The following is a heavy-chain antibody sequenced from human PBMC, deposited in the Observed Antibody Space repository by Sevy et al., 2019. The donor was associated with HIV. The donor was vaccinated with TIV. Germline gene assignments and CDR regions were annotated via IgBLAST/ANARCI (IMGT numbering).Heavy chain of an antibody. J-gene: IGHJ4*02. V-gene: IGHV3-74*01. CDR1: GFTLSIYW. Sequence: GGSLRLSCAASGFTLSIYWMHWVRQVPGKGLVWVSHINSDGKIKRYADSVEGRFTISRDNAEKTVYLQMNSLRADDTAVYYCVRGSNGTFGHWGQGTLVTVSS. CDR3: VRGSNGTFGH. CDR2: INSDGKIK. D-gene: IGHD1-26*01.